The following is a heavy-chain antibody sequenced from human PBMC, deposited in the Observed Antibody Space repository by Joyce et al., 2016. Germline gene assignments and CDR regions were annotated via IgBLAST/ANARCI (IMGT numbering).Heavy chain of an antibody. CDR1: GFSFRTYP. CDR3: TRDVSGWYYFDH. CDR2: ISYDGSNK. Sequence: QVQLVESGGGVVQPGGSLRLSCVGSGFSFRTYPMHWVRQAPGKGLEWVAVISYDGSNKNYADSVKGRFTVSRDNSKSTLYLQMNNLRAEDTAIFYCTRDVSGWYYFDHWGQGTLVTVSS. V-gene: IGHV3-30-3*01. D-gene: IGHD6-19*01. J-gene: IGHJ4*02.